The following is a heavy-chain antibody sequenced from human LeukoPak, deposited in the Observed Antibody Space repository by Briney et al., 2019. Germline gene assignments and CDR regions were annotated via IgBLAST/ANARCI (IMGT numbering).Heavy chain of an antibody. D-gene: IGHD3-16*01. CDR1: GFTFSSYE. CDR2: ISTSSGII. Sequence: GGSLRLSCAASGFTFSSYELYWVRQAPGKGMEWISYISTSSGIIKYANSARGRFTISRDDARESLYLQMNSLRAEDTAIYYCGASRQYVGAFDIWGQGTLVTVSS. V-gene: IGHV3-48*03. CDR3: GASRQYVGAFDI. J-gene: IGHJ3*02.